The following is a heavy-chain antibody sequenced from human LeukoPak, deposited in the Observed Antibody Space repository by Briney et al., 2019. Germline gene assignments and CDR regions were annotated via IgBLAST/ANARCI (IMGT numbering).Heavy chain of an antibody. J-gene: IGHJ4*02. V-gene: IGHV3-23*01. Sequence: GGSLRLSCTASGFTFSGYSMNWIRQAPGKGLEWVSSITGGGGSTYYADSVKGRFTISRDNSKNTLYLQMNSLRAEDTAVYYCAKSSYYDSSGYYREYYFDYWGQGTLVTVSS. CDR2: ITGGGGST. CDR1: GFTFSGYS. D-gene: IGHD3-22*01. CDR3: AKSSYYDSSGYYREYYFDY.